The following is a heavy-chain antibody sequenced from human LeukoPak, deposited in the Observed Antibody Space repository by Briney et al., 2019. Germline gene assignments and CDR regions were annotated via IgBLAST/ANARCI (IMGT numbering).Heavy chain of an antibody. J-gene: IGHJ6*03. V-gene: IGHV5-51*01. Sequence: GESLKISSKASGYNFISYWIAWVRQLPGKGLEWMGIIYPGDSDTSYSPSFQGQVTISVDKSISTAYLQWSSLKASDTAMYYCASHNYMDVWGKGTTVTVSS. CDR1: GYNFISYW. CDR2: IYPGDSDT. CDR3: ASHNYMDV.